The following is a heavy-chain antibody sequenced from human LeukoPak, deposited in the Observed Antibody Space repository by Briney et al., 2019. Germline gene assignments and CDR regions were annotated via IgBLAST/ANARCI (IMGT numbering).Heavy chain of an antibody. CDR1: GYTFTTYA. CDR2: ITPIFGTT. J-gene: IGHJ4*02. CDR3: ATWSMFRGAFDY. V-gene: IGHV1-69*05. D-gene: IGHD3-10*01. Sequence: SVKVSCKASGYTFTTYAISWVRQAPGQGLEWMGRITPIFGTTNYAQKFQGRVTFTTDESTTTANMVLTSLTSEDTAVYYCATWSMFRGAFDYWGQGTLVTVSS.